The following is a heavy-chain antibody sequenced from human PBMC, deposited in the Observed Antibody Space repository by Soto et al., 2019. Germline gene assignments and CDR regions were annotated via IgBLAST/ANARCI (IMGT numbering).Heavy chain of an antibody. CDR2: IYPGDSDT. CDR3: ARRGGSVMAGNWFDT. Sequence: KVTCKASGYTFTSYSIGSVLQITEKGLEWMGIIYPGDSDTRYSPSFQGQVTISAAKSISTAYLQWRSLKVSDTAMYYCARRGGSVMAGNWFDTWGQGILVTVSS. CDR1: GYTFTSYS. J-gene: IGHJ5*02. V-gene: IGHV5-51*01. D-gene: IGHD3-10*01.